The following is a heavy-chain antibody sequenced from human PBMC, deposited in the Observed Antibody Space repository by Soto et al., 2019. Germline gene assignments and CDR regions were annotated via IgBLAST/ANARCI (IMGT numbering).Heavy chain of an antibody. D-gene: IGHD3-3*01. CDR2: ISHDGSQK. Sequence: QVHLEDSGGGVVQPGTSLRLSCAASGFTFSTYGIHWVRQAPGKGLDWVAFISHDGSQKTYVDSVKGRFTISRDNAKNTLYLQMNSLRADDTAVYYCAKDFGVIIGYYYGLDVWGQGTTVTVSS. V-gene: IGHV3-30*18. CDR1: GFTFSTYG. J-gene: IGHJ6*02. CDR3: AKDFGVIIGYYYGLDV.